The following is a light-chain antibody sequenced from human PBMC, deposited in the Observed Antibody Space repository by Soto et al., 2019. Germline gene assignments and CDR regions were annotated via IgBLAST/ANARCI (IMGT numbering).Light chain of an antibody. J-gene: IGKJ4*02. CDR2: GAS. V-gene: IGKV3-15*01. CDR1: QSVRSN. CDR3: QQANNLLST. Sequence: EIVMTQSPSTLSVSLGERVTLSCRASQSVRSNLAWYQQKPGQSPRLLIYGASTRATGIPARFSGSGSGTEFTLTISGLQPDDFAVYYCQQANNLLSTFGEGTKVDI.